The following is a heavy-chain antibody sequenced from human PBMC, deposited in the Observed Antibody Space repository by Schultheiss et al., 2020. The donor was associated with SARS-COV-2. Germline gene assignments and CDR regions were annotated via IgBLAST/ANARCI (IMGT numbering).Heavy chain of an antibody. CDR3: ARDRFCSSTSCYRGPNYYYYYGMDV. CDR1: GGSFSGYY. V-gene: IGHV4-34*01. J-gene: IGHJ6*02. Sequence: SETLSLTCAVYGGSFSGYYWSWIRQPPGKGLEWIGEINHSGSTNYNPSLKSRVTISVDTSKNQFSLKLSSVTAADTAVYYCARDRFCSSTSCYRGPNYYYYYGMDVWGQGTTVTVSS. D-gene: IGHD2-2*01. CDR2: INHSGST.